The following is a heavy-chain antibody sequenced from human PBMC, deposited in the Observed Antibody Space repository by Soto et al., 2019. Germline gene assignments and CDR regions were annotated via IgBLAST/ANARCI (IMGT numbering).Heavy chain of an antibody. CDR2: ISSGSGNI. D-gene: IGHD3-10*01. V-gene: IGHV3-48*04. CDR3: ARTYGTGSLNWFDP. J-gene: IGHJ5*02. Sequence: EVQLVESGGGLVQPGGSLRLSCAASGFIFSSYDMNWVRQAPGKGLEWVSYISSGSGNILYADSVKGRFTISRDNAKNSLYLQMNSLRAEDTAVCYCARTYGTGSLNWFDPWGQGTLVTVSS. CDR1: GFIFSSYD.